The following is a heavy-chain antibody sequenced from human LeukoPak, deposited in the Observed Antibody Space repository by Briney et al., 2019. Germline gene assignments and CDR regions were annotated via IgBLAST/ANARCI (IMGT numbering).Heavy chain of an antibody. CDR3: ARDRRYYYDSTLFDY. Sequence: GGSLRLSCAASGFTFSSYSMNWVRQAPGKGLEWVSYISSSSSTIYYADSVKGRFTISRDNTKNSLYLQMNSLRAEDTAVYYCARDRRYYYDSTLFDYWGQGTLVTVSS. V-gene: IGHV3-48*04. CDR1: GFTFSSYS. CDR2: ISSSSSTI. D-gene: IGHD3-22*01. J-gene: IGHJ4*02.